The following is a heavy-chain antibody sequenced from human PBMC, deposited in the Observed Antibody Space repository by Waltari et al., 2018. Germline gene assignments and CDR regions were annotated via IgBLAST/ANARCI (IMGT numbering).Heavy chain of an antibody. J-gene: IGHJ4*02. CDR1: GFTFDDYA. V-gene: IGHV3-9*01. D-gene: IGHD1-26*01. CDR2: ISWNSGSI. Sequence: EVQLVESGGGLVQPGRSLRLSCAASGFTFDDYAMHWVRQAPGMGLGWLSGISWNSGSIGYADSVKGRFTISRDNAKKSLYLQMNSLRAEDTALYYCAKDGEWELQYYFDYWGQGTLVTVSS. CDR3: AKDGEWELQYYFDY.